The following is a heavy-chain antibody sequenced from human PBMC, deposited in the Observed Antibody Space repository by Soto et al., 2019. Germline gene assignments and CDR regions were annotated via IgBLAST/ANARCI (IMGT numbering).Heavy chain of an antibody. J-gene: IGHJ3*02. CDR1: DGSINYYF. Sequence: LSLTCTVSDGSINYYFWTWIRQSPGKGLVWIGYIHYSGNSNYNPSLKSRVTMSVDTSKNQFSLRLTSVTAADTAVYYCARMNQLAPKRNAFDIWGQGTMVTVSS. V-gene: IGHV4-59*01. CDR3: ARMNQLAPKRNAFDI. D-gene: IGHD1-1*01. CDR2: IHYSGNS.